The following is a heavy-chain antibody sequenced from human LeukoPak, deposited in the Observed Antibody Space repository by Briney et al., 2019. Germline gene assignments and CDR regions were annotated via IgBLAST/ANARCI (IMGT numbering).Heavy chain of an antibody. D-gene: IGHD6-13*01. Sequence: SETLSLTCTVSGGSISSGSYYWSWIRQPAGKGLEWIGRIYTSGSTNYNPSLKSRVTISVDTSKNQFSLKLSSVTAADTAVYYCARRVIAAAGHYYFHYWGQGTLVTVSS. CDR2: IYTSGST. CDR3: ARRVIAAAGHYYFHY. CDR1: GGSISSGSYY. J-gene: IGHJ4*02. V-gene: IGHV4-61*02.